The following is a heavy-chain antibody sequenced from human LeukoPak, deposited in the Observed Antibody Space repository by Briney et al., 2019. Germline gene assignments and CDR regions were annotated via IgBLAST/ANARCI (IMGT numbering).Heavy chain of an antibody. CDR2: IWYDGSNK. CDR1: GFTFSTYG. Sequence: GRSLRLSCAASGFTFSTYGMHWVRQAPGKGLEWVATIWYDGSNKYYADSVKGRFTISRDNSKNTLYLQMNSLRGEDTAVYYCAREHYYSSGSYYPIWGQGTMVIVSS. D-gene: IGHD3-10*01. V-gene: IGHV3-33*01. CDR3: AREHYYSSGSYYPI. J-gene: IGHJ3*02.